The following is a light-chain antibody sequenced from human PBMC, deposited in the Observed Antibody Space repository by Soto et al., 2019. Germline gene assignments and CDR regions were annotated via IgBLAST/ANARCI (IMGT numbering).Light chain of an antibody. CDR1: SSDVGAYNY. Sequence: QSALTQPASVSGSPGQSITISCTGTSSDVGAYNYVSWYQQHPGEAPKFMIFDVSNRPSGVSNRFSGSKSGNTASLTFSGLQAEDEADYYCTSYTSSGTYVFGTGTKVTVL. CDR2: DVS. J-gene: IGLJ1*01. V-gene: IGLV2-14*01. CDR3: TSYTSSGTYV.